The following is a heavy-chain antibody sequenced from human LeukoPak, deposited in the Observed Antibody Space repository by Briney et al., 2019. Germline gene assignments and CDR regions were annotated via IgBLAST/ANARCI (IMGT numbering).Heavy chain of an antibody. CDR1: GFTFSIYW. V-gene: IGHV3-7*01. D-gene: IGHD6-13*01. Sequence: PGGSLRLSCAASGFTFSIYWMSLVRQAPGKGLEWVANMKYDGSEKDYVDSVKGRFTISRDNAKNSLYLQMNSLRAEDTAVYYCARDIAAAGLFFDYWGQGTLVTVSS. CDR3: ARDIAAAGLFFDY. J-gene: IGHJ4*02. CDR2: MKYDGSEK.